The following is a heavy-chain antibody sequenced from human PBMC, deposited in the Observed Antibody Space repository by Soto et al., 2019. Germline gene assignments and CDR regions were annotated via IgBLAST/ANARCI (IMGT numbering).Heavy chain of an antibody. D-gene: IGHD2-15*01. CDR3: ARLIYHLARGGGRTPARYNWFDP. CDR1: GDSVSSNSAA. Sequence: PSQTLSLTCVISGDSVSSNSAAWNWIRQSPSRGLEWLGRTYYRSKWYNDYAVSVKSRITINPDTSKNQFSLQLNSVTPEDTAVYYCARLIYHLARGGGRTPARYNWFDPWGQGTLVTVSS. J-gene: IGHJ5*02. V-gene: IGHV6-1*01. CDR2: TYYRSKWYN.